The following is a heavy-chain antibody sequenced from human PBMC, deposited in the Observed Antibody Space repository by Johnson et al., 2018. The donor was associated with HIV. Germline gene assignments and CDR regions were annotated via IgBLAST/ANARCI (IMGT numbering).Heavy chain of an antibody. V-gene: IGHV3-7*01. Sequence: VQLVESGGGVVQPGRSLRLSCAASGFIFSSYWMSWVRQAPGKGLEWVANIKQDGSEKYYVDSVKGRFTISRDNAKNTLYLQMNSRRAEDTAVYYCAREGYSYGYDAFDIWGQGTMVTVSS. CDR1: GFIFSSYW. CDR3: AREGYSYGYDAFDI. CDR2: IKQDGSEK. J-gene: IGHJ3*02. D-gene: IGHD5-18*01.